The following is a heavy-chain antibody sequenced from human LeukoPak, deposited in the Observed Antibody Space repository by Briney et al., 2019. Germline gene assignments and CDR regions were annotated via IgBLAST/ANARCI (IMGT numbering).Heavy chain of an antibody. V-gene: IGHV3-7*01. CDR3: ASKSSSWPNWFDP. J-gene: IGHJ5*02. CDR2: INQDGSQK. D-gene: IGHD6-13*01. Sequence: GGSLRLSCAASEFTFSSYWMSWVRQAPGKGPEWVAIINQDGSQKAYGDSVKGRFSISRDKAKISLDLQRNSLRAEDTSVYDCASKSSSWPNWFDPWGQGTLVTVSS. CDR1: EFTFSSYW.